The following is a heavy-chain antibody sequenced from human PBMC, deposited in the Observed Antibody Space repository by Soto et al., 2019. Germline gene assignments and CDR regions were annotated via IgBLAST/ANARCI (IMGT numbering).Heavy chain of an antibody. CDR2: ISYDGSNK. Sequence: PGESLRLSCAASGFTFSSYGMHWVRQAPGKGLEWVAVISYDGSNKYYADSVKGRFTISRDNSKNTLYLQMNSLRAEDTAVYYWGKNLFRNIEELPAAKNYGARETL. V-gene: IGHV3-30*18. D-gene: IGHD2-2*01. CDR1: GFTFSSYG. J-gene: IGHJ4*02. CDR3: GKNLFRNIEELPAAKNY.